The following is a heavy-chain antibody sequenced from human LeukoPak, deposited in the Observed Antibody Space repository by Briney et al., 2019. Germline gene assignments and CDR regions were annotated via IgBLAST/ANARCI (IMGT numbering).Heavy chain of an antibody. J-gene: IGHJ4*02. Sequence: SETLSLTCTVSGGSISSSSYYWGWIRQPPGKGLEWIGSIYYSGSTYYNPSLKSRVTISVDTSKNQFSLKLSSVPAANTAVYYCASVYYGSGSYYPDYWGQGTLFTVSA. CDR1: GGSISSSSYY. CDR3: ASVYYGSGSYYPDY. CDR2: IYYSGST. V-gene: IGHV4-39*01. D-gene: IGHD3-10*01.